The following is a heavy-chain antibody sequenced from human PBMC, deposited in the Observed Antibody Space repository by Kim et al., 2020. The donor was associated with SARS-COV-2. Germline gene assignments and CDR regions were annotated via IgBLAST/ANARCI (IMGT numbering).Heavy chain of an antibody. CDR3: ARYCSSTSCYIGGRYYYYMAV. D-gene: IGHD2-2*02. CDR2: ISTSGNTI. J-gene: IGHJ6*03. Sequence: GGSLRLSCAASGFTFSSYEMNWVRQAPGKGLEWVSYISTSGNTIYYADSVQGRFTISRDNGKNSLYLQMNSLRAEDTALYYCARYCSSTSCYIGGRYYYYMAVWGEGTTVTVSS. V-gene: IGHV3-48*03. CDR1: GFTFSSYE.